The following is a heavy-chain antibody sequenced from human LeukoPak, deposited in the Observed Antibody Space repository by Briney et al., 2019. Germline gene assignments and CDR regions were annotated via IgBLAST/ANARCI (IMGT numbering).Heavy chain of an antibody. CDR2: IIPIFGTA. CDR3: ASPRGDCSSTSCYIDYYYGMDV. V-gene: IGHV1-69*13. D-gene: IGHD2-2*02. CDR1: GGTFSSYA. J-gene: IGHJ6*02. Sequence: SVKVSCKASGGTFSSYAIGWVRQAPGQGLEWMGGIIPIFGTANYAQKFQGRVTITADESTSTAYMELSSLRSEDTAVYYCASPRGDCSSTSCYIDYYYGMDVWGQGTTVTVSS.